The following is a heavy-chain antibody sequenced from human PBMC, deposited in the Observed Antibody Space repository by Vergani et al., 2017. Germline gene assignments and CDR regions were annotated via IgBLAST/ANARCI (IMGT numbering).Heavy chain of an antibody. D-gene: IGHD6-13*01. Sequence: QVQLVQSGAEVKKPGSSVKVSCKASGGTFSSYAISWVRQAPGQGLEWMGRIIPILGIANYAQKFQGRVTITADKSTSTAYMELSRLRSEDTAGYYDASSGIAAAGSPWEGMDVWGQGTTVTVSS. CDR1: GGTFSSYA. J-gene: IGHJ6*02. V-gene: IGHV1-69*04. CDR3: ASSGIAAAGSPWEGMDV. CDR2: IIPILGIA.